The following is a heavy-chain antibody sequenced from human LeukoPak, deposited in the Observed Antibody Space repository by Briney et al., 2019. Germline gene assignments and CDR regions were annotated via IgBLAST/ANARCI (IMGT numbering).Heavy chain of an antibody. Sequence: SETLSLTCTVSGDSVSSSHWSWIRQPPGKGLEWIGDMYTSGSTNYNPSLKTRVTLSTDTSRNQLSLKLSSVTAADTAVYYCARLDHNTSPVGDYYYYYMDVWGEGTTVTVSS. J-gene: IGHJ6*03. CDR1: GDSVSSSH. CDR2: MYTSGST. V-gene: IGHV4-4*09. D-gene: IGHD2-2*01. CDR3: ARLDHNTSPVGDYYYYYMDV.